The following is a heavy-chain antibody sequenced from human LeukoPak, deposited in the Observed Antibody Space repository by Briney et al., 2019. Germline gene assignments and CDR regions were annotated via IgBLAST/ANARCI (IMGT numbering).Heavy chain of an antibody. CDR1: GYTFNNHY. J-gene: IGHJ4*02. D-gene: IGHD6-19*01. V-gene: IGHV1-46*02. Sequence: GASVKVSCKASGYTFNNHYMYWVRQVPGQGLEWMGVNNPSGGSTSYAQKFQGRVTMTRDTSTRTVYMEVNSLRSEDTAVYYCARQGTYSSAIGMGYWGQGTLVTVSS. CDR3: ARQGTYSSAIGMGY. CDR2: NNPSGGST.